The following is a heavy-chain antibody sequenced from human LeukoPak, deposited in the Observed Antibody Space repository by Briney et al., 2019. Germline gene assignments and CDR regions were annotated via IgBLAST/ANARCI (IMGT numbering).Heavy chain of an antibody. Sequence: GGSLRLSCAASGFTFSSYGMSWVRQAPGKGLEWVSAISGSGGSTYYADSVKGRFTISRDNSKNTLYLQMNSLRAEDTAVYYCARGLVIAVSGWGPWELPPAGHDSWGQGTLVTVSS. CDR2: ISGSGGST. CDR1: GFTFSSYG. V-gene: IGHV3-23*01. CDR3: ARGLVIAVSGWGPWELPPAGHDS. D-gene: IGHD6-19*01. J-gene: IGHJ4*02.